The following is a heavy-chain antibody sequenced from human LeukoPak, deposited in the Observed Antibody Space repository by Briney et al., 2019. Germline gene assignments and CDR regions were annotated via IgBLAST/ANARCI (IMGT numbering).Heavy chain of an antibody. V-gene: IGHV4-34*01. CDR1: GGSFSGYY. CDR3: ARGGLGYCSSTSCYKASDY. J-gene: IGHJ4*02. Sequence: SETLSLTCAVYGGSFSGYYWSWIRQLPGKGLEWIGEINHSGSTNYNPSLKSRVTISVDTSKNQFSLKLSSVTAADTAVYYCARGGLGYCSSTSCYKASDYWGQGTLVTVSS. CDR2: INHSGST. D-gene: IGHD2-2*02.